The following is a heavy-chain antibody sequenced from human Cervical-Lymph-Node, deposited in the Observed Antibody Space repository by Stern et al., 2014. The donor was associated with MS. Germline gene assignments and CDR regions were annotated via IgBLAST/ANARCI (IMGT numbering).Heavy chain of an antibody. J-gene: IGHJ5*02. D-gene: IGHD3-10*01. CDR3: AIRSSGNNYFDP. Sequence: QVQLVESGAEVKKPGASVKVSCTASGSAFTSYDFNWVRQAPGQGLEWMGWISPDSGNTGYAQKFQGRITMTRNRSIRTAYMEVSSLTSEDTAVYYCAIRSSGNNYFDPWGQGTLVTVSS. V-gene: IGHV1-8*01. CDR1: GSAFTSYD. CDR2: ISPDSGNT.